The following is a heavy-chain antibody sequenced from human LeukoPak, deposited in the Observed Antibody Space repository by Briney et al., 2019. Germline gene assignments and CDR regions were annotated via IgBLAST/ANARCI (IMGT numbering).Heavy chain of an antibody. V-gene: IGHV4-39*07. CDR1: GGPISSSNYY. CDR3: ARIAYSSSTDY. D-gene: IGHD6-6*01. Sequence: SETLSLTCTVSGGPISSSNYYWGWIRQPPGKGLECIGSIYYSGRTYYNPSFKSRVTISVNTSKNQFSLKLSSVTAADTAVYYCARIAYSSSTDYWGQGTLVTVSS. J-gene: IGHJ4*02. CDR2: IYYSGRT.